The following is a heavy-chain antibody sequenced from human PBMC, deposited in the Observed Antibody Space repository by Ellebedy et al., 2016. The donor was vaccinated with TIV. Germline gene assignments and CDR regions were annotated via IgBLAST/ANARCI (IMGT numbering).Heavy chain of an antibody. D-gene: IGHD4-23*01. J-gene: IGHJ3*02. CDR2: ISGSGGNT. V-gene: IGHV3-23*01. CDR3: ARAPVGVGPAFDI. Sequence: PGGSLRLSCAASGLTFSSRAMSWVRQAPGKGLEWVSSISGSGGNTYYADSVKGRFTISRDNSKDTLYLQVNSLIAEDTAVYYCARAPVGVGPAFDIWGQGTMVTVSS. CDR1: GLTFSSRA.